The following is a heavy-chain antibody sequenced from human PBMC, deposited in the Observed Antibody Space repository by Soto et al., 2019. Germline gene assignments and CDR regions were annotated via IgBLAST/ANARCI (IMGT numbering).Heavy chain of an antibody. J-gene: IGHJ4*02. CDR2: TYYRSKWYN. V-gene: IGHV6-1*01. CDR1: GDSVSSNSAA. CDR3: ARRTVATETFDY. Sequence: SQTLSLTCAISGDSVSSNSAAWNWIRQSPSRGLEWLGRTYYRSKWYNDYAVSVKSRVTISVDTSKNQFSLTVTSVTAADTAVYYCARRTVATETFDYWGQGTLVTVSS. D-gene: IGHD5-12*01.